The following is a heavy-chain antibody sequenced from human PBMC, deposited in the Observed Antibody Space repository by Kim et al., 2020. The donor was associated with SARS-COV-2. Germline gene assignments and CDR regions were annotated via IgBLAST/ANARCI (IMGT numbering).Heavy chain of an antibody. CDR3: ARDDKVGATGLFDY. CDR2: IWYDGSNK. CDR1: GFTFSSYG. V-gene: IGHV3-33*01. Sequence: GGSLRLSCAASGFTFSSYGMHWVRQAPGKGLEWVAVIWYDGSNKYYADSVKGRFTISRDNSKNTLYLQMNSLRAEDTAVYYCARDDKVGATGLFDYWGQGTLVTVSS. D-gene: IGHD1-26*01. J-gene: IGHJ4*02.